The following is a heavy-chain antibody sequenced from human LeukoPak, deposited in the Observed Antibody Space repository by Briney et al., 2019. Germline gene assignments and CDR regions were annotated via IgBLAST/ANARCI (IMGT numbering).Heavy chain of an antibody. CDR2: IIPIFDTI. CDR3: ARDPSCSDISCYGLIY. Sequence: SVKPSCKAPRDTFSNYGISWVRQAPGQGLEWMGGIIPIFDTINHPQKFQGRVTITADESTNTFYIELSSLRSEDTAVYYSARDPSCSDISCYGLIYWGQGTLVTVSS. J-gene: IGHJ4*02. V-gene: IGHV1-69*01. D-gene: IGHD2-15*01. CDR1: RDTFSNYG.